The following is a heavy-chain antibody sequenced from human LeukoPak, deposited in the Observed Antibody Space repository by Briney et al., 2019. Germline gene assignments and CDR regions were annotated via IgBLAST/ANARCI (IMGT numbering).Heavy chain of an antibody. D-gene: IGHD2-21*01. CDR1: GGSISSYY. CDR2: IYHSGST. J-gene: IGHJ2*01. CDR3: ARTISGLLGVVGYFDL. V-gene: IGHV4-59*12. Sequence: SETLSLTCTVSGGSISSYYWSWIRQPPGKGLEWIGNIYHSGSTYYNPSLKSRVTISVDRSKNQFSLKLSSVTAADTAVYYCARTISGLLGVVGYFDLWGRGTLVTVSS.